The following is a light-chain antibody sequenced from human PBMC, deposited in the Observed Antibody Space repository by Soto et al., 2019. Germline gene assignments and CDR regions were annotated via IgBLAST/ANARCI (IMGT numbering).Light chain of an antibody. CDR1: QGVSSSY. CDR2: GAS. Sequence: EIVLTQSPGTLSLSPGERATLSCRASQGVSSSYLAWYQQKPGQPPRLFIYGASSRATGIPDRFSGSGSGTDFPLTITRLEPEDFAVYYCQHYRTSFGGGTKVEIK. CDR3: QHYRTS. V-gene: IGKV3-20*01. J-gene: IGKJ4*01.